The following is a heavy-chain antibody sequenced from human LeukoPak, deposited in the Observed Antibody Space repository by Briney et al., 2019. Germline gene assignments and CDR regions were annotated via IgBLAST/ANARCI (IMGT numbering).Heavy chain of an antibody. D-gene: IGHD6-6*01. CDR3: ARAYSSSFFFDY. CDR1: GFMFSGYW. V-gene: IGHV3-7*04. CDR2: IRPDGIDK. J-gene: IGHJ4*02. Sequence: PGGSLRLSCAASGFMFSGYWMSWVCQAPGKGPEWVANIRPDGIDKNYVDSVKGRFTISRDNAKNSLYLQMNSLRAEDTAVYYCARAYSSSFFFDYWGQGTLVTVSS.